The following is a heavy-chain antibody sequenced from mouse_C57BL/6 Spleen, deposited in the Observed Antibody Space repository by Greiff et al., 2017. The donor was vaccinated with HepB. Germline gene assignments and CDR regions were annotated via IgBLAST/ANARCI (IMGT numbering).Heavy chain of an antibody. CDR1: GYSFTDYN. CDR2: INPNYGTT. J-gene: IGHJ1*03. D-gene: IGHD1-1*01. Sequence: EVKVVESGPELVKPGASVKISCKASGYSFTDYNMNWVKQSNGKSLEWIGVINPNYGTTSYNQKFKSKATLTVDQSSSSAYMQLNSLTSEDSAVYYCARSNYGSSYWYFDVWGTGTTVTVSS. CDR3: ARSNYGSSYWYFDV. V-gene: IGHV1-39*01.